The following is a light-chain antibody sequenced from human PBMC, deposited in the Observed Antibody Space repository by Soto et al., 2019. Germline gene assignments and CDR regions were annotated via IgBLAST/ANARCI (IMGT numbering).Light chain of an antibody. CDR3: SAYTGSNTLEV. V-gene: IGLV2-14*01. J-gene: IGLJ2*01. Sequence: QSALTQPASVSGSPGQSITISCTGTSSDVGGYDYVSWYQHHPGKAPKLMIYEVSNRPSGVSNRFSGSKSGNTASLTICGLQAEDEADYYCSAYTGSNTLEVFGGGTKLTVL. CDR2: EVS. CDR1: SSDVGGYDY.